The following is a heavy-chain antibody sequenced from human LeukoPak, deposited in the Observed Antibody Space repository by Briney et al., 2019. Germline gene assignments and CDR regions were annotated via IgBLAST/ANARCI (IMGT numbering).Heavy chain of an antibody. V-gene: IGHV4-61*01. J-gene: IGHJ4*02. Sequence: PSETLSLTCTVSGGSVSSGSYYWSWIRQPPGKGLEWIGYIYYTGSTDYDPSLKSRVTMSIDTSKNQFSLKLTSVTAADTAVYYCARDLTDAPGDSYGFVDYWGQGTLVTVSS. CDR1: GGSVSSGSYY. D-gene: IGHD5-18*01. CDR3: ARDLTDAPGDSYGFVDY. CDR2: IYYTGST.